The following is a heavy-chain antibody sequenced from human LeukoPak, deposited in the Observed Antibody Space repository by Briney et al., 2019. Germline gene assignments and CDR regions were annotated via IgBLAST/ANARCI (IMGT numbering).Heavy chain of an antibody. V-gene: IGHV7-4-1*02. J-gene: IGHJ6*02. Sequence: GESLKISCKGSGYTFTNYAMNWVRQAPGQGLEWMGWINTNTGNPTYAQGFTGRFVFSLDTSVSTAYLQISSLKAEDTAVYYCARNVAVTSYGMDVWGQGTTVTVSS. CDR2: INTNTGNP. CDR1: GYTFTNYA. CDR3: ARNVAVTSYGMDV. D-gene: IGHD2-15*01.